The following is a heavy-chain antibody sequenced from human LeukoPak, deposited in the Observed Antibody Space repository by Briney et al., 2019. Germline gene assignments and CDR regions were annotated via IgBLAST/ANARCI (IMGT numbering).Heavy chain of an antibody. D-gene: IGHD3-10*01. V-gene: IGHV3-23*01. CDR1: GFPLRSYA. CDR3: TKAGDNSGSYYTQFDH. CDR2: ITGSGDNT. J-gene: IGHJ4*02. Sequence: GGSLRLSCAVSGFPLRSYAINWVRQAPGKGLEWVSAITGSGDNTYYADSVKGRFTISRDSSENTVYLQMNSLRAEDTALYYCTKAGDNSGSYYTQFDHWGQGTLVSVSS.